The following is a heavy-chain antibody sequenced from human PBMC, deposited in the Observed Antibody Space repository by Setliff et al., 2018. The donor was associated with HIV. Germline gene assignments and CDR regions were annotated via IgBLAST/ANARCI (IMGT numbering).Heavy chain of an antibody. D-gene: IGHD1-26*01. V-gene: IGHV4-39*01. Sequence: PSETLSLTCTVSGGSISSTSYYWGWIRQPPGKGLEWVGNINYSGSTNYNPSLKSRVTISVDTSKNQFSLNLRSMTAADTAVYYCARHHSGSYLTYFQDWGQGTLVTVSS. CDR1: GGSISSTSYY. CDR3: ARHHSGSYLTYFQD. CDR2: INYSGST. J-gene: IGHJ1*01.